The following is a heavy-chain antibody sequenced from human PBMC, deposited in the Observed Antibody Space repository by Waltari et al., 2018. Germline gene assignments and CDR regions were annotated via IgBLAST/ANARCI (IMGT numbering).Heavy chain of an antibody. CDR2: INPYNGDT. D-gene: IGHD6-13*01. CDR1: GYIFSNYG. CDR3: ARDDVDSSNFGGF. J-gene: IGHJ4*02. V-gene: IGHV1-18*01. Sequence: QLVQSGPEVKRPGASVKVSCQGSGYIFSNYGITWVRKAPGQGLEWMGWINPYNGDTKYEQNLQGRVTMTTDTSTTTAYMEVRSLRSDDTAIYYCARDDVDSSNFGGFWGQGTLVTVSS.